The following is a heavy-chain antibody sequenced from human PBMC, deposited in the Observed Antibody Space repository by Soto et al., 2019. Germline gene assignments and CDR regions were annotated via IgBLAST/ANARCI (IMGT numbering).Heavy chain of an antibody. CDR2: MNPNSGNT. V-gene: IGHV1-8*01. CDR1: GYTFTSYD. J-gene: IGHJ4*02. D-gene: IGHD5-18*01. CDR3: ARGYSYGAPFDY. Sequence: ASVKVSCKASGYTFTSYDINWVRQATGQGLEWMGWMNPNSGNTGYAQKFQGRVTMTRNTSISTAYMELSSLRSEDTAVYYCARGYSYGAPFDYWGQGTLDTVSS.